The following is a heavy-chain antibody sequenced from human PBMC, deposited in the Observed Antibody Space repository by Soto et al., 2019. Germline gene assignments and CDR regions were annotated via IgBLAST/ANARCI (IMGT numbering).Heavy chain of an antibody. CDR2: INHSGST. Sequence: QVQLQQWGAGLLKPSETLSLTCAVYGGSFSGYYWSWIRQPPGKGLEWIGEINHSGSTNYNPSLKSRVTISVDTSKNQFSLKLSSVTAADTAVYYCARGQYYYYYGMDVWGQGTTDTVSS. CDR1: GGSFSGYY. J-gene: IGHJ6*02. CDR3: ARGQYYYYYGMDV. V-gene: IGHV4-34*01.